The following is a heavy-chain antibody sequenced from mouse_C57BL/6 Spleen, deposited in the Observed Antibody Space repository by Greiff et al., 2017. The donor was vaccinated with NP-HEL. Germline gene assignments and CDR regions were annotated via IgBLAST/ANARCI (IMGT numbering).Heavy chain of an antibody. J-gene: IGHJ4*01. CDR2: IHPNSGST. V-gene: IGHV1-64*01. CDR3: ARWDYYGISSMDY. CDR1: GYTFTSYW. D-gene: IGHD1-1*01. Sequence: QVQLKQSGAELVKPGASVKLSCKASGYTFTSYWMHWVKQRPGQGLEWIGMIHPNSGSTNYNEKFKSKATLTVDKSSSTAYMQLSSLTSEDSAVYYCARWDYYGISSMDYWGQGTSVTVSS.